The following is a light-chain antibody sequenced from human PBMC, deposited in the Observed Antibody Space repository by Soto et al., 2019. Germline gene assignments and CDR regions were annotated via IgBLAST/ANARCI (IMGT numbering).Light chain of an antibody. CDR2: GAT. CDR3: SSHSSGDSHV. V-gene: IGLV2-14*01. J-gene: IGLJ1*01. Sequence: QSVLTQPCSVSGSPGQSITISGTETSSVIGAYNYVSWYQQYPGKAARLMIDGATNRPSGGSNRFSGSKAGNTPSVTMAGLEADDEADYYCSSHSSGDSHVLGTGTKVTVL. CDR1: SSVIGAYNY.